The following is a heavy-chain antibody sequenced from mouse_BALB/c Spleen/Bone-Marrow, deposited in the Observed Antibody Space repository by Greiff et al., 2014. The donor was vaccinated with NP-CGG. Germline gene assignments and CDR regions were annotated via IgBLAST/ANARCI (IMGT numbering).Heavy chain of an antibody. CDR3: ARHTLRYYAMDY. Sequence: VKLVESGPGLVAPSQSLSITCTVSGFSLTDYGVSWIRQPPGKGLEWLGVIWGGGSTYYNSSLKSRLSISKDNSKSQVFLKMNNLQTDDTAMYFCARHTLRYYAMDYWGQGTSATVSS. CDR2: IWGGGST. J-gene: IGHJ4*01. V-gene: IGHV2-6-5*01. D-gene: IGHD1-1*01. CDR1: GFSLTDYG.